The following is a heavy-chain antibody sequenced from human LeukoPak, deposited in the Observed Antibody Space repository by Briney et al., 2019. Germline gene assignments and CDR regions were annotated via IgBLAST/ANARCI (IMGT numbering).Heavy chain of an antibody. CDR1: GVSISSSYSY. CDR2: IYYSGST. D-gene: IGHD3-16*01. Sequence: PSETLSLTCTVSGVSISSSYSYWSWIRQPPGKGLEWIGYIYYSGSTNYKSSLKSRVTISVDTSKNQFSLKLSSVTAADTAVYYCARETSQKGAHYMDVWGKGTTVTISS. J-gene: IGHJ6*03. CDR3: ARETSQKGAHYMDV. V-gene: IGHV4-61*01.